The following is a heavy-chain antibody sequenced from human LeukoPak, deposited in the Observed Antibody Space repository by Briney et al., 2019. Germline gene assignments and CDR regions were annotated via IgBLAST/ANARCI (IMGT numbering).Heavy chain of an antibody. D-gene: IGHD5-12*01. CDR3: ARGRLFSGYRGNVGHEDFDY. V-gene: IGHV4-34*01. J-gene: IGHJ4*02. Sequence: SETLSLTCAVYGGPFSGYYWTWIRQPPGRGLEWIGEINQGGTTNYNPSLRSRVTILIDTSRNQFSLRLSSVTAADTAVYYCARGRLFSGYRGNVGHEDFDYWGQGSLVTVSS. CDR1: GGPFSGYY. CDR2: INQGGTT.